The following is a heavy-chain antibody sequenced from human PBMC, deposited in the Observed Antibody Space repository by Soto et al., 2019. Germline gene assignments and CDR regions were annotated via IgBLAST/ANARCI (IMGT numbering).Heavy chain of an antibody. CDR3: ARVTWGATMNYYYYYGMDV. D-gene: IGHD1-26*01. V-gene: IGHV1-3*01. CDR2: INAGNGNT. J-gene: IGHJ6*02. CDR1: GCTFTSYA. Sequence: ASVKVSCKASGCTFTSYAMHWVRQAPGQRLEWMGWINAGNGNTKYSQKFQGRVTITRDTSASTAYMELSSLRSEDTAVYYCARVTWGATMNYYYYYGMDVWGQGTTVTVSS.